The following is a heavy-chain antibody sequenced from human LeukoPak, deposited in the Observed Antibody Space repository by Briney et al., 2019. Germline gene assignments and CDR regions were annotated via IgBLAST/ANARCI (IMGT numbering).Heavy chain of an antibody. Sequence: GESLDSPVKGTGYNFTSYWCGWVPQMPGKGLEWMGIIYPGDSDTRYSPSFVGQVTIQPDKTISTAYLEWSSLKASHTATYYCARQGGSESYYKYLIDYWAESPVHPVSS. CDR1: GYNFTSYW. V-gene: IGHV5-51*01. CDR2: IYPGDSDT. J-gene: IGHJ4*02. CDR3: ARQGGSESYYKYLIDY. D-gene: IGHD3-10*01.